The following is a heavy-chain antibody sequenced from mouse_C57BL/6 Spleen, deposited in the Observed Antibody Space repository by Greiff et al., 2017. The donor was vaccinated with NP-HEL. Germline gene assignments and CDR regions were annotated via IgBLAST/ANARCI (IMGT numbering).Heavy chain of an antibody. CDR1: GYAFSSSW. V-gene: IGHV1-82*01. D-gene: IGHD1-1*01. Sequence: VQLQQSGPELVKPGASVKISCKASGYAFSSSWMNWVKQRPGKGLEWIGRIYPGDGDTNYNGKFKGKATLTADKSSSTAYMQLSSLTSEDSAVYFCAKGDYYGSLYAMDYWGQGTSVTVSS. CDR3: AKGDYYGSLYAMDY. J-gene: IGHJ4*01. CDR2: IYPGDGDT.